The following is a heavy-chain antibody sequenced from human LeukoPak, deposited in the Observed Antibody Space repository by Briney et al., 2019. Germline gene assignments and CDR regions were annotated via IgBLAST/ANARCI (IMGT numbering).Heavy chain of an antibody. CDR2: IYYSGST. CDR1: GGSISSSSYY. CDR3: ARLAGEQRLVRDDAFDI. D-gene: IGHD6-19*01. J-gene: IGHJ3*02. Sequence: SETLSLTCTVSGGSISSSSYYWGWIRQPPGKGLEWIGSIYYSGSTYYNPSLKSRVTISVDTSKNQFSLKLSSVTAADTAVYYCARLAGEQRLVRDDAFDIWGQGTMVTVSS. V-gene: IGHV4-39*01.